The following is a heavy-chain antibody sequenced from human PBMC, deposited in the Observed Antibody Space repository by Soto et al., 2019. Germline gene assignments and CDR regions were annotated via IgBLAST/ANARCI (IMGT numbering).Heavy chain of an antibody. D-gene: IGHD5-12*01. Sequence: ASVKVSCKASGYTFTSYAMHWVRQAPGQRLEWMGWINAGNGNTKCSQKFQDRVTITRDTSASTAYMELSSLRSEDTAVYYCARGMVATMDFDYWGQGTLVTVSS. CDR1: GYTFTSYA. J-gene: IGHJ4*02. CDR3: ARGMVATMDFDY. V-gene: IGHV1-3*01. CDR2: INAGNGNT.